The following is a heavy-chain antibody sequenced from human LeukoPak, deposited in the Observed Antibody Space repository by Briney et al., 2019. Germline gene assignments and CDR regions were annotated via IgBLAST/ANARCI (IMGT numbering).Heavy chain of an antibody. J-gene: IGHJ4*02. D-gene: IGHD3-16*01. CDR2: INAGNGNT. CDR1: GYTFIYFA. Sequence: ASVKVSCKASGYTFIYFAIHWVRQAPGQRLEWMAWINAGNGNTKYSQKFQGRVIITRDTSANTAYMELSSLRFEDTAIYYCAKAIWTPGGGYYFDYWGQGSLVTVSS. CDR3: AKAIWTPGGGYYFDY. V-gene: IGHV1-3*01.